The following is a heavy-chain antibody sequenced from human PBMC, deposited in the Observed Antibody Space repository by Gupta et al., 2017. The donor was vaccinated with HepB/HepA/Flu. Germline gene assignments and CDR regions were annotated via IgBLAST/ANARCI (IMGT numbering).Heavy chain of an antibody. D-gene: IGHD6-19*01. V-gene: IGHV3-23*01. CDR1: GFTFISYA. J-gene: IGHJ4*02. CDR3: AKNQWAAVAEYYFDY. Sequence: EVQLLESGGGLVQPGGSLRLSCAASGFTFISYAMSWVRQAPGKGLEWVAAISGSGGSTYYADSVKGRFTSSRDNSKNTLYLQMNSLRAEDTAVYYCAKNQWAAVAEYYFDYWGQGTLVTVSS. CDR2: ISGSGGST.